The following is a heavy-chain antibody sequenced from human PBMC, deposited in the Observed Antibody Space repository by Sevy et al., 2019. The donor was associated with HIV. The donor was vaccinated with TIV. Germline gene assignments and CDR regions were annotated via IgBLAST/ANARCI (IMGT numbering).Heavy chain of an antibody. J-gene: IGHJ3*01. CDR1: GYTLTELS. Sequence: ASVKVSCKVSGYTLTELSMHWVRQAPRKGLERMGGFDPEDGETIYAQKFQGRVTMNEDTSTSAAYMELSSLRSDDTAVYYCATDLGGGPTVIALDLWGQGTVVTVSS. V-gene: IGHV1-24*01. CDR3: ATDLGGGPTVIALDL. D-gene: IGHD2-15*01. CDR2: FDPEDGET.